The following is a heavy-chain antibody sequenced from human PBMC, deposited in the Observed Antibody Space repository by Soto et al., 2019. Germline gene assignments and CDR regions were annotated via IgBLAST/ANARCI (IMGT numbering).Heavy chain of an antibody. CDR3: AKDPNEREDPGVGSSGWYAGDAFDI. V-gene: IGHV3-23*01. Sequence: SGGSLRLSCAASGFTFSSYAMSWVRQAPGKGLEWVSAISGSGGSTYYADSVKGRFTISRDNSKNTLYLQMNSLRAEDTAVYYCAKDPNEREDPGVGSSGWYAGDAFDIWGQGTMVTVSS. D-gene: IGHD6-19*01. CDR2: ISGSGGST. CDR1: GFTFSSYA. J-gene: IGHJ3*02.